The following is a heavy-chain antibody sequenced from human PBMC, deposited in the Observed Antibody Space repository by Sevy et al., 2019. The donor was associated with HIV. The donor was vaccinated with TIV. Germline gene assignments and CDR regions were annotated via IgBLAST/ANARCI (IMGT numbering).Heavy chain of an antibody. CDR1: GYSFTSYW. J-gene: IGHJ4*02. V-gene: IGHV5-51*01. D-gene: IGHD6-19*01. CDR3: ARHGDSSGRPFDY. Sequence: GESLKISCKGSGYSFTSYWIGWVRQMPGKGLEWMGIIYPGDSDTRYSPSFQGQITISADKSISTAYLQWSSLKASDTAMYYCARHGDSSGRPFDYWGQGTLVTVSS. CDR2: IYPGDSDT.